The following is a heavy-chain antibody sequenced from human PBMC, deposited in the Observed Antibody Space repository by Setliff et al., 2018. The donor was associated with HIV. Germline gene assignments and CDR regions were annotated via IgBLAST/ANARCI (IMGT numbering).Heavy chain of an antibody. CDR3: ARPQHLVDDIFNF. V-gene: IGHV1-3*01. CDR2: INAGNGNT. CDR1: GYTFTSYA. Sequence: GASVKVSCKASGYTFTSYAMHWVRQAPGQRLEWMGWINAGNGNTEYSQKFQGRVAITRDTSASTAYMELSSLRSEDTAVYFCARPQHLVDDIFNFWGQGTLVTVSS. D-gene: IGHD3-9*01. J-gene: IGHJ4*03.